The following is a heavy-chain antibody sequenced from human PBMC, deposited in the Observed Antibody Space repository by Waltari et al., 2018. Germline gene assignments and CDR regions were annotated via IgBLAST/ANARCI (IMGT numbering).Heavy chain of an antibody. J-gene: IGHJ3*02. CDR1: GFTFSSYA. CDR2: ISYDGSNK. D-gene: IGHD2-15*01. Sequence: QVQLVESGGGVVQHGRSLRLSCAASGFTFSSYAMHWVRQAPGKGLEWVAVISYDGSNKYYADSVKGRFTISRDNSKNTLYLQMNSLRAEDTAVYYCARWVVVNDAFDIWGQGTMVTVSS. CDR3: ARWVVVNDAFDI. V-gene: IGHV3-30*01.